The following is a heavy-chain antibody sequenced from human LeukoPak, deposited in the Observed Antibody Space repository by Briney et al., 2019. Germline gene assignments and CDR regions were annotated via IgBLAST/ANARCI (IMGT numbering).Heavy chain of an antibody. Sequence: GESLKISCKGSGYSFTSYWIGWVRQMPGKGLKWMGIIYPGDSDTRYSPSFQGQVTISADKSISTAYLQWSSLKASDTAMYYCARLGRITMVRGGILDYWGQGTLVTVSS. V-gene: IGHV5-51*01. CDR3: ARLGRITMVRGGILDY. D-gene: IGHD3-10*01. CDR1: GYSFTSYW. J-gene: IGHJ4*02. CDR2: IYPGDSDT.